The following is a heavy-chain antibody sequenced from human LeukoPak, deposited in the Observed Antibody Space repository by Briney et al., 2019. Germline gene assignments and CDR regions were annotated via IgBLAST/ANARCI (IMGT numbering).Heavy chain of an antibody. D-gene: IGHD5-18*01. V-gene: IGHV3-23*01. CDR3: AKVGTRGYSYGPFDY. Sequence: PGGSLRLSCAASGFTFSSYAMSWVRQAPGKGKEWVSAISGSGGSTYYADSVKGRFTISRDNSKNTLYLQMNSLRAEDTAVYYCAKVGTRGYSYGPFDYWGQGTLVTVSS. J-gene: IGHJ4*02. CDR2: ISGSGGST. CDR1: GFTFSSYA.